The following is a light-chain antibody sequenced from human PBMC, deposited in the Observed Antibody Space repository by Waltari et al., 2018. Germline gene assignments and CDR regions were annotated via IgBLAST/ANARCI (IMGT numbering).Light chain of an antibody. CDR1: QDINNF. Sequence: DIQMTQSPSSLSASVGDRVTIICRANQDINNFLLWFQQRPGKAPKSLIYAVSHLNSGVPSRFSGSRSGPDFTLTISDLQPEDFATYYCQQYSNPPPEFTFGPGTRVEIK. CDR2: AVS. J-gene: IGKJ3*01. V-gene: IGKV1-16*01. CDR3: QQYSNPPPEFT.